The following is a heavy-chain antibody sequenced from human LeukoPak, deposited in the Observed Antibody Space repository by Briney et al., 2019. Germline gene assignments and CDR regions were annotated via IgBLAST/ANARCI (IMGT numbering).Heavy chain of an antibody. Sequence: GGSLRLSCAVSGFTFSTYWMSWVRQAPGKGLEWVTLISHDGNNKHYADSVKGRFTISRDNSKNTLYLQMNSLRAEDTAVYYCAREKGAPIENNWFDPWGQGTLVTVSS. D-gene: IGHD1-26*01. J-gene: IGHJ5*02. CDR1: GFTFSTYW. V-gene: IGHV3-30*03. CDR2: ISHDGNNK. CDR3: AREKGAPIENNWFDP.